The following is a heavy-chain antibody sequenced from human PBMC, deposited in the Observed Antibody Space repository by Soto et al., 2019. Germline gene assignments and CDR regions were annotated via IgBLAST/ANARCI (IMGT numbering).Heavy chain of an antibody. CDR2: ISYDGSNK. J-gene: IGHJ4*02. V-gene: IGHV3-30-3*01. D-gene: IGHD5-12*01. CDR1: GFTFSSYA. Sequence: QVQLVESGGGVVQPGRSLRLSCAASGFTFSSYAMHWVRQAPGKGLEWVAVISYDGSNKYYADSVKGRFTISRDNSKNTLYLQMNSLRAEDTAVYYCARVDVEMATLHVFDYWGQGTLVTVSS. CDR3: ARVDVEMATLHVFDY.